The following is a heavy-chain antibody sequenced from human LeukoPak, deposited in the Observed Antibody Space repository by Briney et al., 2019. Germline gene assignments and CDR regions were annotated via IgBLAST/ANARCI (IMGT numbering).Heavy chain of an antibody. Sequence: ASMKVSWKASGYTFTNYDINWVRQATGQGLEWMGWMNINSGNTGYAQKFQGRVTMTRDTSISTAYMELNSLRSDDTAVYYCARVTGSIDYWGQGTLVTVSS. CDR1: GYTFTNYD. CDR2: MNINSGNT. D-gene: IGHD1-26*01. V-gene: IGHV1-8*01. CDR3: ARVTGSIDY. J-gene: IGHJ4*02.